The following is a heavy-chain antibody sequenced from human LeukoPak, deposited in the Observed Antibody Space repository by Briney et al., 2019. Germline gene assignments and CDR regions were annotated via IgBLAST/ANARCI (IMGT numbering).Heavy chain of an antibody. J-gene: IGHJ6*02. CDR1: GFTFSSYD. Sequence: GGSLSLSCAASGFTFSSYDMSWVRQAPGQGLEWVSDISGSGGSTYYADSVKGRLIISRDNSKNKLYLQMNSLRAEDTAVYYCAKDLTDYYYYCGMDVWGQGTTVTVSS. V-gene: IGHV3-23*01. CDR3: AKDLTDYYYYCGMDV. D-gene: IGHD1-14*01. CDR2: ISGSGGST.